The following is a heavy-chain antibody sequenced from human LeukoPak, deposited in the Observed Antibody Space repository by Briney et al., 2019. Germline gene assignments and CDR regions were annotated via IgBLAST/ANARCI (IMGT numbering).Heavy chain of an antibody. J-gene: IGHJ4*02. V-gene: IGHV3-23*01. Sequence: HPGGSLRLSCAASGFTFSDYYMSWIRQAPGKGLEWVSAISGSGGSTYYADSVKGRFTISRDNSKNTLYLQMNSLRAEDTAVYYCANPLGGFGESPGHWGQGTLVTVSS. CDR2: ISGSGGST. CDR3: ANPLGGFGESPGH. D-gene: IGHD3-10*01. CDR1: GFTFSDYY.